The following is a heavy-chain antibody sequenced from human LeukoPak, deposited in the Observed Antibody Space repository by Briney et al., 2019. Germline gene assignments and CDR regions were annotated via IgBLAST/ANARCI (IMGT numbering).Heavy chain of an antibody. CDR3: ARVTAHLLTQNNWVDP. J-gene: IGHJ5*02. V-gene: IGHV4-59*11. D-gene: IGHD2-21*02. CDR2: IFFRGTT. CDR1: GGSFINHS. Sequence: TSETLSLTCTVSGGSFINHSWNWIRQSPGKGLEWIGYIFFRGTTYYNPSFQSRVTISVDTSKSHFSLELRSVTAADTAVYYCARVTAHLLTQNNWVDPWGQGTLVTVSS.